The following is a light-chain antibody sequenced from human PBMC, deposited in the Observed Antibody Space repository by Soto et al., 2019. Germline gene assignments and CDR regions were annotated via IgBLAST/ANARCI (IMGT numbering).Light chain of an antibody. V-gene: IGKV3-20*01. CDR1: QSVSSSY. CDR2: GAS. Sequence: EIVLTQSPGTQSLSPGERATLSCRASQSVSSSYLAWYQQKPGQAPRLRIYGASSRATGIPDRFSGSGSGTDFTLTISRLEPEDFAVYDCQQYGSSPTFGQGTRLEIK. J-gene: IGKJ5*01. CDR3: QQYGSSPT.